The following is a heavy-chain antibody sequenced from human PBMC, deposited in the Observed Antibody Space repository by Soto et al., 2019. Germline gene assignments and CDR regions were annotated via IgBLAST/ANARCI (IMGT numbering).Heavy chain of an antibody. CDR1: GYTFTSYA. V-gene: IGHV1-3*05. J-gene: IGHJ6*02. CDR3: ARAPSYYGMDV. CDR2: INAGNGNT. Sequence: QVQLVQSGAEEKKPGASVKVSCKASGYTFTSYAMHWVRQAPGQRLEWMGWINAGNGNTKYSQKFQGRVTITRDTSASTAYMELSSLRSEDTAVYYGARAPSYYGMDVWGQGTTVTVSS.